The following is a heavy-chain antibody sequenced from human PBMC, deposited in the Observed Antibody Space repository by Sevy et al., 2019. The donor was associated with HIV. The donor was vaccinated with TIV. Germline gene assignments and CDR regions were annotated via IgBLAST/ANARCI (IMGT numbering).Heavy chain of an antibody. Sequence: GGSLRLSCAASGFTFSSYSMHWVRQAPGKGLEWVAVIWYDGSNKYYADSVKGRFTISRDNSKNTLYLQMNSLRAEDTAVYYCARDVRVVRLWFGERNDAFDIWGQGTMVTVSS. J-gene: IGHJ3*02. V-gene: IGHV3-33*01. CDR1: GFTFSSYS. CDR3: ARDVRVVRLWFGERNDAFDI. D-gene: IGHD3-10*01. CDR2: IWYDGSNK.